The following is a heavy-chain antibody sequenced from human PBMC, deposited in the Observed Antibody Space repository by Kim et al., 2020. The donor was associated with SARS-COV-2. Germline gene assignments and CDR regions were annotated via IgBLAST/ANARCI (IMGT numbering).Heavy chain of an antibody. Sequence: NPSLKSRVTISVDKSKNQFSLKLSSVTAADTAVYYCAGITSSMVRGVSDYWGQGTLVTVSS. J-gene: IGHJ4*02. CDR3: AGITSSMVRGVSDY. D-gene: IGHD3-10*01. V-gene: IGHV4-4*02.